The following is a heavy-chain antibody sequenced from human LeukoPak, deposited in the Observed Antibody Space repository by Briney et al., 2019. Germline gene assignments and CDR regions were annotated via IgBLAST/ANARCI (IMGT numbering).Heavy chain of an antibody. CDR2: IGGRDDRT. CDR1: GFTLPGHT. CDR3: AKDPNPLYDLWSGYK. Sequence: GGSLRLSCAASGFTLPGHTMTWLRQAPGKGLEWVSIIGGRDDRTYYADFVKGRFTISRDNSKNILYLQMNNLRAEDTAVYYCAKDPNPLYDLWSGYKWGQGTLVTVSS. D-gene: IGHD3-3*01. V-gene: IGHV3-23*01. J-gene: IGHJ4*02.